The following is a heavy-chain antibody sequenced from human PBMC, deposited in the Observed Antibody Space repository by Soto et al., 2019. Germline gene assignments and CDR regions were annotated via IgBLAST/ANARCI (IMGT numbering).Heavy chain of an antibody. CDR1: GYTFTSYA. CDR3: ARPPPRNYYGSGSQHLSYMDV. V-gene: IGHV1-3*01. Sequence: ASVKVSCKASGYTFTSYAMHWVRQAPGQRLEWMGWINAGNGNTKYSQKFQGRVTITRDTSASTAYMELSSLGSEDTAVYYCARPPPRNYYGSGSQHLSYMDVWGKGTTVTVSS. J-gene: IGHJ6*03. D-gene: IGHD3-10*01. CDR2: INAGNGNT.